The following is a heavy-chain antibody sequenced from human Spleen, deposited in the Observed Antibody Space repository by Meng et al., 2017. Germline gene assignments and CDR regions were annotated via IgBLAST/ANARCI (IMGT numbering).Heavy chain of an antibody. J-gene: IGHJ4*02. Sequence: QVQLQQWSAGLLKPSDTRSPTCVVSGGSFSDYYWSWIRQPPGKGLEWIGEINHSGSTNYNPSLESRATISVDTSQNNLSLKLSSVTAADSAVYYCARGPTTMAHDFDYWGQGTLVTVSS. CDR3: ARGPTTMAHDFDY. V-gene: IGHV4-34*01. CDR1: GGSFSDYY. D-gene: IGHD4-11*01. CDR2: INHSGST.